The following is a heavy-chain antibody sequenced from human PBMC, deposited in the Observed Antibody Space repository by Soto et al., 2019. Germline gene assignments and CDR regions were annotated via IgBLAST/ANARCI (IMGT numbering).Heavy chain of an antibody. CDR2: IKQDGSEK. J-gene: IGHJ4*02. Sequence: EVQLVESGGGLVQPGGSLRLSCAASGFTFSSYWMSWVRQAPGKGLEWVANIKQDGSEKYYVDSVKGRFTISRDNAKNSLYLQMNNLRAEDTAVYYCARGGIVVVPAAITDYWGQGTLVTVSS. CDR3: ARGGIVVVPAAITDY. D-gene: IGHD2-2*02. CDR1: GFTFSSYW. V-gene: IGHV3-7*04.